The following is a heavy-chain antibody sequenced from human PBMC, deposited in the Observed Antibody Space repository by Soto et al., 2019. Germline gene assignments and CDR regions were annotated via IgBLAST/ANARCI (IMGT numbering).Heavy chain of an antibody. Sequence: GGSLRLSCAASGFTFSTSWISWVRQTPGKVLEWVANIKPDGSEVYYVESLKGRFTISRDNAKSSLYLQMNSLRVEDTAVYYCARDDGVRSVDRCGQGTLVTVSS. V-gene: IGHV3-7*01. J-gene: IGHJ5*02. CDR1: GFTFSTSW. D-gene: IGHD3-10*01. CDR3: ARDDGVRSVDR. CDR2: IKPDGSEV.